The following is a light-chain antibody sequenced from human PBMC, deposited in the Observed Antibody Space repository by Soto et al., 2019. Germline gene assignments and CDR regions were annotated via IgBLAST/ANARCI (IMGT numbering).Light chain of an antibody. Sequence: QSALTQPASVSGSPGQSITISCTGTSSDVGSYNLVSWYQQHPGKAPKLIIYDVSSRPSGVSNRFSGSKSGNTASLTISGLQAEDEADYYCSSHTSSSTPYVFGTGTKLTV. V-gene: IGLV2-14*02. CDR3: SSHTSSSTPYV. CDR1: SSDVGSYNL. J-gene: IGLJ1*01. CDR2: DVS.